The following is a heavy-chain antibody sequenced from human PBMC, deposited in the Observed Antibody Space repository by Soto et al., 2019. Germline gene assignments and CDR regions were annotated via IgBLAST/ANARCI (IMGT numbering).Heavy chain of an antibody. J-gene: IGHJ4*02. D-gene: IGHD2-21*01. V-gene: IGHV3-72*01. CDR1: GFTFSDHY. CDR3: TRIAYNYGPGDY. Sequence: GGSLRLSCEVSGFTFSDHYMDWVRQAPGKGLEWVGRSRNKANSFSTAYAPSVKGRFTISRDDSKSSLFLQMNSLKTDDTAVYYCTRIAYNYGPGDYWGQGTLVTVSS. CDR2: SRNKANSFST.